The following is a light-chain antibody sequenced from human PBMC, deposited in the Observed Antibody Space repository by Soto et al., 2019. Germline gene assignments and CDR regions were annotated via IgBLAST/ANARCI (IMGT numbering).Light chain of an antibody. CDR2: WAS. CDR3: QQYYSTPPT. V-gene: IGKV4-1*01. J-gene: IGKJ4*01. Sequence: DIVMTQSPDSLAVSLGERATINCKSGQSVLYSSDNKNYLAWYQQKPGQPPKLLLYWASTRESGVPDRISGSGSGTDFTLTISRLQAEDVAVYYCQQYYSTPPTFGGGTKVEIK. CDR1: QSVLYSSDNKNY.